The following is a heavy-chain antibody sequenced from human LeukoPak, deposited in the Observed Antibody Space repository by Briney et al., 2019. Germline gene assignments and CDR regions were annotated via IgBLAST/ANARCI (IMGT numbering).Heavy chain of an antibody. Sequence: GGSLRLSCAASGFTFSSYDMHWVRQATGKGLEWVSAIGTVGDTYYPGSVKGRFTISRENAKNSLYLQMNSLRAGDTAVYYCARGSGPYSSGWYLAPSDYWGQGTLVTVSS. CDR1: GFTFSSYD. D-gene: IGHD6-19*01. CDR2: IGTVGDT. J-gene: IGHJ4*02. V-gene: IGHV3-13*01. CDR3: ARGSGPYSSGWYLAPSDY.